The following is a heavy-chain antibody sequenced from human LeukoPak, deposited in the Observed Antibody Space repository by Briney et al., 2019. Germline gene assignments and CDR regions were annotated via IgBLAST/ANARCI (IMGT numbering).Heavy chain of an antibody. Sequence: SVKVSCKASGGIFSSYAISWVRQAPGQGLEWMGRIIPILGIANYAQKFQGRVTITADKSTSTAYMDLSSLRSEDTAVYYCARDLPPYYFDYWGLGTLVTVSS. CDR2: IIPILGIA. CDR3: ARDLPPYYFDY. V-gene: IGHV1-69*04. CDR1: GGIFSSYA. J-gene: IGHJ4*02.